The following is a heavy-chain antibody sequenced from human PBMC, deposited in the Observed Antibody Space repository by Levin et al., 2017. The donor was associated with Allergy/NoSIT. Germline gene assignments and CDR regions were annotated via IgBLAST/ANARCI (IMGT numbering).Heavy chain of an antibody. J-gene: IGHJ6*02. D-gene: IGHD5-12*01. CDR1: GGPFDGIY. CDR3: ARAAFTWLRDDWYYHGLDV. V-gene: IGHV4-34*01. Sequence: SETLSLTCAVYGGPFDGIYWTWIRQPPGKGLEWIGEINDNGRANYNPSLKSRVIMSVDTSKNQFSLKLRSVTAADTAVYFCARAAFTWLRDDWYYHGLDVWGQGTTVTVSS. CDR2: INDNGRA.